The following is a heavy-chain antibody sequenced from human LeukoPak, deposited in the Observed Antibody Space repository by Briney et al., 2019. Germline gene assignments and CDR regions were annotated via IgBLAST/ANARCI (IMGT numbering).Heavy chain of an antibody. J-gene: IGHJ4*02. Sequence: GGSLRLSCAASGFTFNKYPMNWVRQAPGKGMEWISNIRDEGDGTTYADSVKGRFTISRDNAKNSLYLQINSLRAEDTAVYYCVRDLNWAFDYWGREPWSPSPQ. CDR2: IRDEGDGT. V-gene: IGHV3-48*01. CDR1: GFTFNKYP. D-gene: IGHD3-16*01. CDR3: VRDLNWAFDY.